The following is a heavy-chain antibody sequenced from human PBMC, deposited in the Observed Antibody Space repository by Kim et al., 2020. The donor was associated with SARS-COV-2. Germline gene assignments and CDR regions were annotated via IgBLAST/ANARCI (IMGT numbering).Heavy chain of an antibody. D-gene: IGHD4-17*01. CDR2: ISGSGGST. J-gene: IGHJ5*02. V-gene: IGHV3-23*01. Sequence: GGSLRLSCAASGFTFSSYAMSWVRQAPGKGLEWVSAISGSGGSTYYADSVKGRFTISRDNSKNTLYLQMNSLRAEDTAVYYCAKDLRGGYGDYLLVRENWFDPWGQGTLVTVSS. CDR1: GFTFSSYA. CDR3: AKDLRGGYGDYLLVRENWFDP.